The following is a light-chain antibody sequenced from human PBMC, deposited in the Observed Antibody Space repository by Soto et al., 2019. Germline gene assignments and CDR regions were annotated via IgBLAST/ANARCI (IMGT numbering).Light chain of an antibody. CDR2: RNN. Sequence: QSVLTQPPSASGTPGQRVTISCSGSSSNIRSNYVYWYQQLPGTAPKLLIYRNNQRPSGVPDRFSGSKSGTSASLAISGLRSEDEADYYCAAWDDSLSGPHVVFGGGTQLTVL. CDR1: SSNIRSNY. V-gene: IGLV1-47*01. CDR3: AAWDDSLSGPHVV. J-gene: IGLJ2*01.